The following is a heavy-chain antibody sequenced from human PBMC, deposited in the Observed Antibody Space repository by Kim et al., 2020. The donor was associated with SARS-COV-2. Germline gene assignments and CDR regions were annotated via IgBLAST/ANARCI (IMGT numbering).Heavy chain of an antibody. Sequence: ASVKVSCKASGYTFTSYGISWVRQAPGQGLEWMGWISAYNGNTNYAQKLQGRVTMTTDTSTSTAYMELRSLRSDDTAVYYCARGGGSNTYYYGSGRYYPGDYWGQGTLVTVXS. CDR1: GYTFTSYG. CDR2: ISAYNGNT. CDR3: ARGGGSNTYYYGSGRYYPGDY. D-gene: IGHD3-10*01. J-gene: IGHJ4*02. V-gene: IGHV1-18*04.